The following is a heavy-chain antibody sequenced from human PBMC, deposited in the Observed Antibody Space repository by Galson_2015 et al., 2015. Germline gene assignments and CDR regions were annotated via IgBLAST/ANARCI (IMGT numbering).Heavy chain of an antibody. V-gene: IGHV3-30-3*01. J-gene: IGHJ6*02. CDR1: GFAFSSFA. Sequence: SLRLSYAASGFAFSSFALYWVRQAPGKGLEWVSYISYDGNNIYYADSVRGRFTVSSDNAKNSLFLQMNSLRAEDTAVYYCARDLSSGPLYHYYNMDVWGQGTTVTAPS. CDR3: ARDLSSGPLYHYYNMDV. CDR2: ISYDGNNI. D-gene: IGHD6-19*01.